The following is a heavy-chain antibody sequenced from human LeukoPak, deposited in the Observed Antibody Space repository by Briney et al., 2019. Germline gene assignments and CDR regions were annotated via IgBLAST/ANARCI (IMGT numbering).Heavy chain of an antibody. CDR2: IYYSGST. Sequence: PSETLSLTCTVSSGSISSSSYYWGWIRQPPGKGLEWIGNIYYSGSTNYNPSLRSRVTISLDTSKNQFSLKLTSVTAADTAVYYCATGAARRFPTFVFDYWGQGTLVTVSS. CDR3: ATGAARRFPTFVFDY. D-gene: IGHD6-6*01. CDR1: SGSISSSSYY. J-gene: IGHJ4*02. V-gene: IGHV4-39*07.